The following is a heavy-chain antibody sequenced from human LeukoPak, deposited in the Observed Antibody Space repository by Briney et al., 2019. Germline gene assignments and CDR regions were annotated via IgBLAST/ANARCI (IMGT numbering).Heavy chain of an antibody. J-gene: IGHJ6*02. CDR3: ARLHGDLNPAPNYYYYYGMDV. CDR2: IYYSGST. V-gene: IGHV4-59*08. D-gene: IGHD3-10*01. Sequence: SETLSLTCTVSGGSISSYYWSWIRQPPGKGLEWIGYIYYSGSTNYNPSLKSRVTISVDTSKNQFSLKLSSVTAADTAVYYCARLHGDLNPAPNYYYYYGMDVWGQGTTATVSS. CDR1: GGSISSYY.